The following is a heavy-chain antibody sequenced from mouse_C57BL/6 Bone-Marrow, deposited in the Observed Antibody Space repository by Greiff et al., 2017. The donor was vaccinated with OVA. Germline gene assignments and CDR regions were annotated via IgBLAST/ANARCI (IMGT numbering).Heavy chain of an antibody. CDR1: GYAFSSSW. CDR2: IYPGDGDT. Sequence: QVQLQQSGPELVKPGASVKISCKASGYAFSSSWMNWVKQRPGKGLEWIGRIYPGDGDTNYNGKFKGKATLTADKSSSTAYMQRSSLTSEDSAVYFCAQLSPYYCDYWGQGTTLTVSS. CDR3: AQLSPYYCDY. D-gene: IGHD3-2*02. V-gene: IGHV1-82*01. J-gene: IGHJ2*01.